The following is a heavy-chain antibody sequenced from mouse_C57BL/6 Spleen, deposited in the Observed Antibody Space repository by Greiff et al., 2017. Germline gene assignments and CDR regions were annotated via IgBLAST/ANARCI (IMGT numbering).Heavy chain of an antibody. Sequence: EVQLQQSGPELVKPGASVKISCKASGYTFTDYYMNWVKQSHGKSLEWIGDINPNNGGTSYNQKFKGKATLTVDKSSSTAYMELRSLTSEDSAVYYCARGEGLRSYFDYWGQGTTLTVSS. V-gene: IGHV1-26*01. CDR1: GYTFTDYY. CDR3: ARGEGLRSYFDY. D-gene: IGHD2-2*01. CDR2: INPNNGGT. J-gene: IGHJ2*01.